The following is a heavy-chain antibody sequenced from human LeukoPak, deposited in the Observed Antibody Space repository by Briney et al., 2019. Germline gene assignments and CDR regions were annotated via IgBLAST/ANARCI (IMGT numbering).Heavy chain of an antibody. Sequence: TGGSLRLSCAASGFTFSSYGMHWVRQAPGKGLEWVAVIWYDGSNKYYADSVKGRFTISRDNSKNTLYLQMNSLRAEDTAVYYCARGPPSGSYYRYWGQGTLVTVSS. J-gene: IGHJ4*02. CDR3: ARGPPSGSYYRY. CDR2: IWYDGSNK. V-gene: IGHV3-33*01. CDR1: GFTFSSYG. D-gene: IGHD1-26*01.